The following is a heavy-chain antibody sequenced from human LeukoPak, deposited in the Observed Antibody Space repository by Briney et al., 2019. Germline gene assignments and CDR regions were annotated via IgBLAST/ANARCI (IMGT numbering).Heavy chain of an antibody. CDR2: IWYDGSNK. V-gene: IGHV3-33*01. D-gene: IGHD3-9*01. CDR1: GFTFSSYG. J-gene: IGHJ4*02. CDR3: ARDSGHYDILYYFDY. Sequence: GGSLRLSCAASGFTFSSYGMHWVRQAPGKGLEWVAVIWYDGSNKYYADSVKGRFTISRDNSKNTLYLQMNSLRAEDTAVYYCARDSGHYDILYYFDYWGQGTLVTVSS.